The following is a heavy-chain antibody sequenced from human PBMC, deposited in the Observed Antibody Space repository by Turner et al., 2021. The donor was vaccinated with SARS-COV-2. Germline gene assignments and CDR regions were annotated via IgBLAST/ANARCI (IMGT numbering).Heavy chain of an antibody. D-gene: IGHD2-15*01. J-gene: IGHJ4*02. V-gene: IGHV4-39*01. CDR1: GGSISSSSYF. Sequence: QLQLQESGPGQVMASASLSHTCNVSGGSISSSSYFWGWIRHSPGKSLDWIGSIRWRDTTYYNASLNGRVTISLDTSKNEFTMNLRSLTVAYTAVYYCARRPVIYSVFDYWGQGLPVTFSS. CDR3: ARRPVIYSVFDY. CDR2: IRWRDTT.